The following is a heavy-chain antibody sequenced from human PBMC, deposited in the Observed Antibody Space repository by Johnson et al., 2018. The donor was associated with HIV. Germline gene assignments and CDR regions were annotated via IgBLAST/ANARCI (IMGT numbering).Heavy chain of an antibody. Sequence: QMLLVESGGGVVQPGRSLRLSCVVSGFTFSNYGMHWVRQAPGKGLEWVAVISYDGSNKYYADSVKGRFTISRDNSKNTLYLQMNSLRAEDTAVYYCARVGLTGAQTGDAFDIWGQGTLVTVSS. V-gene: IGHV3-30*03. CDR2: ISYDGSNK. CDR1: GFTFSNYG. CDR3: ARVGLTGAQTGDAFDI. D-gene: IGHD7-27*01. J-gene: IGHJ3*02.